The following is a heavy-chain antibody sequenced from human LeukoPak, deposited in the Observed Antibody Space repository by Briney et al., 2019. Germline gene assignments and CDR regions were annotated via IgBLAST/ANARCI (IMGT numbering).Heavy chain of an antibody. V-gene: IGHV1-46*01. D-gene: IGHD5-18*01. CDR1: GYTFTSYY. Sequence: ASVKVSCKASGYTFTSYYMHWVRQAPGQGLEWMGIINPSGGSTSYAQKFQGRVTMTRGTSTSTVYMELSSLRSEDTAVYYCARDAVVDTAMVTFDYWGQGTLVTVSS. CDR3: ARDAVVDTAMVTFDY. J-gene: IGHJ4*02. CDR2: INPSGGST.